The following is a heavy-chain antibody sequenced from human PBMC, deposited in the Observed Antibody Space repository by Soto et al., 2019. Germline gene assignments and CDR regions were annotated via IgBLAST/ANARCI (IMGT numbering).Heavy chain of an antibody. CDR2: TKYSGST. D-gene: IGHD3-16*01. Sequence: QVQLQESGPGLVKPSQTLSLTCTVSGGSISSGGYCWSWIRQHPGKGLEWIGYTKYSGSTYYNPSLKSRVTLSVDTSKNQFSLKLSSVTAAGTAVYYCARDYGGAWYFDLWGRGTLVTVSS. CDR3: ARDYGGAWYFDL. CDR1: GGSISSGGYC. V-gene: IGHV4-31*03. J-gene: IGHJ2*01.